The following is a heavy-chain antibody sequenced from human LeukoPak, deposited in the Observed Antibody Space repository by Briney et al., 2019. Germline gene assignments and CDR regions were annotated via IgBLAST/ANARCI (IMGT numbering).Heavy chain of an antibody. V-gene: IGHV3-30*01. CDR3: ARDGVYYDFWSGYGPFDY. CDR1: GFTFSSYA. CDR2: ISYDGSNK. J-gene: IGHJ4*02. Sequence: PGGSLRLTCAASGFTFSSYAMHWVRQAPGKGLEWVAVISYDGSNKYYADSVKGRFTISRDNSKNTLYLQMNSLRAEDTAVYYCARDGVYYDFWSGYGPFDYWGQGTLVTVSS. D-gene: IGHD3-3*01.